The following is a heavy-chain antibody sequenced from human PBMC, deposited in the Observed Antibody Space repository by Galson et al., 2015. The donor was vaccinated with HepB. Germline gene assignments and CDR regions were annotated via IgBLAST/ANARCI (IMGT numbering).Heavy chain of an antibody. D-gene: IGHD4-11*01. Sequence: SLRLSCAASGFTFSSYGMHWVRQAPGKGLEWVAVISYDGSNKYYADSVKGRFTISRDNSKNTLYLQMNSLRAEDTAVYYCAKDFSTGYFDYWGQGTLVTVSS. CDR3: AKDFSTGYFDY. V-gene: IGHV3-30*18. CDR1: GFTFSSYG. J-gene: IGHJ4*02. CDR2: ISYDGSNK.